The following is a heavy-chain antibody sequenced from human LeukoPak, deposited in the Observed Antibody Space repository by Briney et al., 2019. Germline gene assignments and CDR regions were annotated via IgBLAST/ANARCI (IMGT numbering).Heavy chain of an antibody. CDR3: ARHSPSGWYFFDF. V-gene: IGHV4-4*07. D-gene: IGHD6-19*01. CDR1: SGSISTYD. Sequence: SETLSLTCSVSSGSISTYDWSWIRQPARKGLEWLGQIFTSGSATYNSSLKSRLTMSVDKSKNQVSLKLISVTAADTAIYYCARHSPSGWYFFDFWGRGTLVTVSS. CDR2: IFTSGSA. J-gene: IGHJ4*02.